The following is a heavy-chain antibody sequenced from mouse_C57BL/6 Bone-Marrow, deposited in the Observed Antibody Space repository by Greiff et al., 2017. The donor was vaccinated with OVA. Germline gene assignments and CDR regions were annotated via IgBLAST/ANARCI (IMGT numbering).Heavy chain of an antibody. V-gene: IGHV1-19*01. CDR2: INPYNGGT. J-gene: IGHJ3*01. CDR3: LRNFAWFAY. Sequence: VQLQQSGPVLVKPGASVKMSCTASGYTFTDYYMNWVKQSHGKSLEWIGVINPYNGGTSYNQKFQGKATLTVDKSSTTAYMELNSLTSEDSAVXYFLRNFAWFAYWCQGTLVTVSA. D-gene: IGHD2-1*01. CDR1: GYTFTDYY.